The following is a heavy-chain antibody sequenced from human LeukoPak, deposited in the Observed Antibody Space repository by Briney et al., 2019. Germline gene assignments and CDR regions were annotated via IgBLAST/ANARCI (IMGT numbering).Heavy chain of an antibody. CDR3: ARELEIAVAGTLGY. J-gene: IGHJ4*02. CDR1: GFTFSSYA. D-gene: IGHD6-19*01. Sequence: PGGSLRLSCAASGFTFSSYAMHWVRQAPGKGLEWVAVIWYDGSNKYYADSVKGRFTISRDHSKNTLYLQMKSLRAEDTAVFYCARELEIAVAGTLGYWGQGTLVTVSS. CDR2: IWYDGSNK. V-gene: IGHV3-33*01.